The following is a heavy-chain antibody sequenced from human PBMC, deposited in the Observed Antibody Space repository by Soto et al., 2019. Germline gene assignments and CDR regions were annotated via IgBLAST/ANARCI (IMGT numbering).Heavy chain of an antibody. CDR2: ISSSGSDT. Sequence: GGSLRLSCVTSGFTFDDYAITWLRQAPGKGLEWVCSISSSGSDTRCAGSVKGRFTISRGSSQSTVYLQMNSLRDEDTAVYYCAKDPWNNWSGLFDPWGQGTLVTVSS. V-gene: IGHV3-23*01. D-gene: IGHD1-1*01. CDR1: GFTFDDYA. CDR3: AKDPWNNWSGLFDP. J-gene: IGHJ5*02.